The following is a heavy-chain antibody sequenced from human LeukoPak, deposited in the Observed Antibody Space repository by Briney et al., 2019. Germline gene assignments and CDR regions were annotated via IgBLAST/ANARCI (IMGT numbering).Heavy chain of an antibody. V-gene: IGHV1-8*01. Sequence: ASVKVSCKASGYTFTSYDINWVRQATGQGLEWMGWMNPNSGNTGYAQKFQGRVTMTRNTSISTAYMELSSLRSEDTAVYYCAGEYVPLLWFGEDYYYYYGMDVWGQGTTVTVSS. CDR3: AGEYVPLLWFGEDYYYYYGMDV. CDR2: MNPNSGNT. D-gene: IGHD3-10*01. J-gene: IGHJ6*02. CDR1: GYTFTSYD.